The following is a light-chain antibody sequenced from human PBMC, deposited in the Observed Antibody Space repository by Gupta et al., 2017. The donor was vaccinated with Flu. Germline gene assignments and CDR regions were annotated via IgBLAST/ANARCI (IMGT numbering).Light chain of an antibody. Sequence: DVAMTQSPLSLPVTLGQPASISCRSSQGLDNSDGNTYLDWFQQRPGQSPRRLIYPASYRDSGVPDRFSGSGSGTDFTLQISRVEAEDVGVYYCKQGAHCPWAFGQGTKVEIK. CDR3: KQGAHCPWA. CDR2: PAS. J-gene: IGKJ1*01. V-gene: IGKV2-30*01. CDR1: QGLDNSDGNTY.